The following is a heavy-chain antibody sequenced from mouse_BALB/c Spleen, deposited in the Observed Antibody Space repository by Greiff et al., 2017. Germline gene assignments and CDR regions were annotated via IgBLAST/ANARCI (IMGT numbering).Heavy chain of an antibody. Sequence: VQLQQSGAELVRPGSSVKISCKASGYAFSSYWMNWVKQRPGQGLEWIGQIYPGDGDTNYNGKFKGKATLTADKSSSTAYMQLSSLTSEDSAVYFCARSTMITDWYFDVWGAGTTVTVSS. J-gene: IGHJ1*01. CDR2: IYPGDGDT. D-gene: IGHD2-4*01. V-gene: IGHV1-80*01. CDR1: GYAFSSYW. CDR3: ARSTMITDWYFDV.